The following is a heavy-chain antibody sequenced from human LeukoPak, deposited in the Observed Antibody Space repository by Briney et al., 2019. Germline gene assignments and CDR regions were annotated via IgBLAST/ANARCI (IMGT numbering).Heavy chain of an antibody. D-gene: IGHD6-13*01. V-gene: IGHV4-39*07. J-gene: IGHJ6*03. CDR2: TYYSGST. Sequence: SETLSLTCTVSGGSISSSSYYWGWIRQPPGKGLEWIGSTYYSGSTYYNPSLKSRVTISVDTSKNQFSLKLSSVTAADTAVYYCARVTSWYLDYYYYMDVWGKGTTVTISS. CDR3: ARVTSWYLDYYYYMDV. CDR1: GGSISSSSYY.